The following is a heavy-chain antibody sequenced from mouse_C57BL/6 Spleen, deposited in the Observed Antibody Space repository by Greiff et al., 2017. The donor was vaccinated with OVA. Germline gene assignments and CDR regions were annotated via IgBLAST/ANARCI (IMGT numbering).Heavy chain of an antibody. CDR3: ARLSTAMDY. V-gene: IGHV3-6*01. CDR1: GYSITSGYY. D-gene: IGHD1-1*01. CDR2: ISYDGSN. Sequence: ESGPGLVKPSQSLSLTCSVTGYSITSGYYWNWIRQFPGNKLEWMGYISYDGSNNYNPSLKNRISITRDTSKNQFFLKLNSVTTEDTATYYCARLSTAMDYWGQGTSVTVSS. J-gene: IGHJ4*01.